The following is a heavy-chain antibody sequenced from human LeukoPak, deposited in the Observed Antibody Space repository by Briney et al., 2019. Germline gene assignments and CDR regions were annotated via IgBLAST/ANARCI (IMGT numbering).Heavy chain of an antibody. V-gene: IGHV3-7*01. CDR2: IKQDGSEK. D-gene: IGHD3-22*01. Sequence: GGSLRLSCAASGLAFSSYWMTWARQAPGKGLEWVANIKQDGSEKYYVDSVRGRFTISRDNAKNSLYLQMNSLRAEDTAVYYCASEYDSSGYVSDYWGQGALVTVSS. CDR1: GLAFSSYW. CDR3: ASEYDSSGYVSDY. J-gene: IGHJ4*02.